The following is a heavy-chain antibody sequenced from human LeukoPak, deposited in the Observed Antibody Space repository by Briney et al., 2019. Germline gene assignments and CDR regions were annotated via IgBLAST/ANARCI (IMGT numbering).Heavy chain of an antibody. CDR2: INHSGST. J-gene: IGHJ4*02. V-gene: IGHV4-34*01. Sequence: SETLSLTCTVSGGSVSSYYWSWIRQPPGKGLEWIGEINHSGSTNYNPSLKSRVTISVDTSRNQFSLKLSSVTAADTAVYYCARVGDGYSEIDYWGEGTLVTVSS. D-gene: IGHD5-24*01. CDR3: ARVGDGYSEIDY. CDR1: GGSVSSYY.